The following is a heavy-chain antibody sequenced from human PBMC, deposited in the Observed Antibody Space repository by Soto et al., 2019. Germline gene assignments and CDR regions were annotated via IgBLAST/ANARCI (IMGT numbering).Heavy chain of an antibody. CDR3: AREDRDRETGLVPAAIDGMDV. V-gene: IGHV1-18*01. Sequence: GASVKVSCKASGYTFTSYGISWVRQAPGQGLEWMGWISAYNGNTKYAQKLQGRVTMTTDTSTSTAYMELSSLRSDDTAVYYCAREDRDRETGLVPAAIDGMDVWGQGTTVTVSS. D-gene: IGHD2-2*01. CDR2: ISAYNGNT. CDR1: GYTFTSYG. J-gene: IGHJ6*02.